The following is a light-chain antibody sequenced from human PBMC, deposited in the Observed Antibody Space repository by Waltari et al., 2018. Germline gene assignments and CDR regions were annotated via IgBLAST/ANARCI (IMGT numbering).Light chain of an antibody. J-gene: IGKJ1*01. V-gene: IGKV3-15*01. Sequence: EIVMTQSPATLSVSPGERATLSCRASPSVSSHLAWYQQKPGQAPRLLIYGASTRATGIPARFSGSWSGTEFTLTISSLQSEDFAVYYCQQYNNWPWWTFGQGTKVEIK. CDR3: QQYNNWPWWT. CDR1: PSVSSH. CDR2: GAS.